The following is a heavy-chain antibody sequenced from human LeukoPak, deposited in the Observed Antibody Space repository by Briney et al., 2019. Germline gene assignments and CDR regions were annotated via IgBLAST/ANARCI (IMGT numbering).Heavy chain of an antibody. CDR1: GFTFSSYG. CDR2: ITGSGGNT. CDR3: AKGMAATGTWYFDL. J-gene: IGHJ2*01. V-gene: IGHV3-23*01. D-gene: IGHD6-13*01. Sequence: PGGSLRLSCAASGFTFSSYGMTWVRQAPGKGLERVSGITGSGGNTYYADSVKGRFTTSRDNSKNTLYLQMNSLRAEDTAVYYCAKGMAATGTWYFDLWGRGTLVTVSS.